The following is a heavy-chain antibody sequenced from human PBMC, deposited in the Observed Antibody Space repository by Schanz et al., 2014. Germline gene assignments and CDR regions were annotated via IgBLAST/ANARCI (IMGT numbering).Heavy chain of an antibody. D-gene: IGHD3-10*01. V-gene: IGHV3-48*04. CDR1: GFTFSSYA. J-gene: IGHJ4*02. CDR3: ARIGGSVFDY. CDR2: IGNGGVTI. Sequence: EVQLLESGGGLVQPGGSLRLSCAASGFTFSSYAMSWVRQAPGKGLEWVSYIGNGGVTIYYADSVKGRFTISRDNSKNSLYLQMNGLRAEDTAVYYCARIGGSVFDYWAQGTLVTVSS.